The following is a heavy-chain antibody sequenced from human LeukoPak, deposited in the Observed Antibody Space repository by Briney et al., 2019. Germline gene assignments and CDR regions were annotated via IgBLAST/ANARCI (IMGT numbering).Heavy chain of an antibody. CDR3: ARDRIAARPYFDY. J-gene: IGHJ4*02. CDR2: ISSSSSYI. CDR1: GFTFSSYS. V-gene: IGHV3-21*01. Sequence: GGSLRLSCAASGFTFSSYSMNWVRQAPGNGLEWVSSISSSSSYIYYADSVKGRFTISRDNAKNSLYLQMNSLRAEDTAVYYCARDRIAARPYFDYWGQGTLVTVSS. D-gene: IGHD6-6*01.